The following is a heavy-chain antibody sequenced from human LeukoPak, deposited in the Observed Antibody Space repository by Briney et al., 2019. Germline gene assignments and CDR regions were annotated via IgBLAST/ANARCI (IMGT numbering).Heavy chain of an antibody. J-gene: IGHJ4*02. CDR2: ISPNSGGA. CDR3: ATDLGG. Sequence: ASVKVSCKASGYTFTKYYIHWVRPAPGQGREWLGWISPNSGGANYTQKFQGRVTLTRDAPITTGYMELSGLTSDDTAVYHCATDLGGWGQGTVVTVSS. V-gene: IGHV1-2*02. CDR1: GYTFTKYY. D-gene: IGHD3-16*01.